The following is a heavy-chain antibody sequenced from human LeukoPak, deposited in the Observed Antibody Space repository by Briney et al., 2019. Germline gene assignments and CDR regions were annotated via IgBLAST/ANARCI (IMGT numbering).Heavy chain of an antibody. V-gene: IGHV3-43*02. CDR1: GFTFDDYA. J-gene: IGHJ4*02. CDR3: AKDDTLDYYGSGSSGFDY. D-gene: IGHD3-10*01. CDR2: ISGDGGST. Sequence: GGSLRLSCAASGFTFDDYAMHWVRQAPGKGLEWVSLISGDGGSTYYADPVKGRFTISRDNSKNSLYLQMNSLRTEDTALYYCAKDDTLDYYGSGSSGFDYWGQGTLVTVSS.